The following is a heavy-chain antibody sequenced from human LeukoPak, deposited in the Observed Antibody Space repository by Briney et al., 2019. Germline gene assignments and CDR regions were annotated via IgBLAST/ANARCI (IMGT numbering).Heavy chain of an antibody. J-gene: IGHJ6*02. CDR3: ARERIDSNTFMYGMDV. CDR2: ITSSSSTI. CDR1: GFTFSIYS. V-gene: IGHV3-48*04. D-gene: IGHD2-15*01. Sequence: GGSLRLSCAASGFTFSIYSMNWVRQAPGKGLEWLSYITSSSSTIYYADSVKGRFTISRDNAKNSLYLQMNSLRAEDTAVYYCARERIDSNTFMYGMDVWGQGTTVTVSS.